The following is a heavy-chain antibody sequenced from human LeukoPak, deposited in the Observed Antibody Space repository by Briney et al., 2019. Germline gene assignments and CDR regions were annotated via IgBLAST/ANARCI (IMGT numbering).Heavy chain of an antibody. J-gene: IGHJ4*02. CDR3: ARPQTSDSSTASLGY. D-gene: IGHD6-6*01. CDR2: IGSSGSTI. Sequence: GGSLRLSCAASGFPFSNYYMSWIRQAPGKGLKWISYIGSSGSTIYYADSVKGRFTISRDNAKNSLYLQMDSLRAADTAIYYCARPQTSDSSTASLGYWGQGTRVTVSS. V-gene: IGHV3-11*01. CDR1: GFPFSNYY.